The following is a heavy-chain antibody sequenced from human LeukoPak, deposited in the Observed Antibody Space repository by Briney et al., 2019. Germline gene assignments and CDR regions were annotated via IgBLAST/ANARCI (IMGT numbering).Heavy chain of an antibody. D-gene: IGHD5-18*01. CDR2: IYYSGST. J-gene: IGHJ4*02. CDR1: GGSISSYY. V-gene: IGHV4-59*01. Sequence: SETLSLTCTVSGGSISSYYWSWIRQPPGKGLEWIGYIYYSGSTNYNPSPKSRVTISVDTSKNQFSLKLGSVTAADTAVYYCARVLDTAMALGFYYFDYWGQGTLVTVSS. CDR3: ARVLDTAMALGFYYFDY.